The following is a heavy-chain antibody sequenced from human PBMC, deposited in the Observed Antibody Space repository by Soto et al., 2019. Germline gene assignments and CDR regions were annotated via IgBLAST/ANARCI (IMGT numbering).Heavy chain of an antibody. CDR2: ISTGSSTI. J-gene: IGHJ6*02. V-gene: IGHV3-48*02. Sequence: LRLSFAASGFTFIDYSMNWVRQAPGKGLEWVSYISTGSSTIYYADSVKGRFTISRDNAKNSLYLQMDSLRDEDTAIYYCARDLYSSSWYAFGMDVWGQGTTVTVSS. D-gene: IGHD6-13*01. CDR3: ARDLYSSSWYAFGMDV. CDR1: GFTFIDYS.